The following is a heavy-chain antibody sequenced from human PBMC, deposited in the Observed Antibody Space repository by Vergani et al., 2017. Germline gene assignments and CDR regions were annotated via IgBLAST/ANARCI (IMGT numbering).Heavy chain of an antibody. Sequence: QVQLVQSGAEVKKPGASVKVSCKASGYTFTGYYMHWVRQAPGQGLEWMGWINPNSGGTNYAQKFQGRVTMTRDTSISTAYMELSRLRPDDTAVYYCARPPVAAAGDNWFDPWGQGTLVTVSS. CDR3: ARPPVAAAGDNWFDP. V-gene: IGHV1-2*02. J-gene: IGHJ5*02. D-gene: IGHD6-13*01. CDR1: GYTFTGYY. CDR2: INPNSGGT.